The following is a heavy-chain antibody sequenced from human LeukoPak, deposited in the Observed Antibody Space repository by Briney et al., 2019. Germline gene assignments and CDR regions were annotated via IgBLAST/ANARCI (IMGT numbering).Heavy chain of an antibody. J-gene: IGHJ5*02. V-gene: IGHV1-69*01. CDR3: ARTPSSGYSSSWFSFDP. CDR2: IIPIFGTA. D-gene: IGHD6-13*01. Sequence: NAGGSLRLSCAASGVTFSSYAISWVRQAPGQGLEWMGGIIPIFGTANYAQKFQGRVTITADESTSTAYMELSSLRSEDTAVYYCARTPSSGYSSSWFSFDPWGQGTLVTVSS. CDR1: GVTFSSYA.